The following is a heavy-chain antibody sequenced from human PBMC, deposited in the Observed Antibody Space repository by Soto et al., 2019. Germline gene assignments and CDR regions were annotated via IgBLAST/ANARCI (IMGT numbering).Heavy chain of an antibody. D-gene: IGHD2-8*01. V-gene: IGHV3-23*01. J-gene: IGHJ5*02. CDR3: AKIEMGWFGH. Sequence: SLRLSCTGSGFSFFSYAMSWVRQAPGKGLEWVSTISGSGGHTYYADSVKGRFVVSRDNDKNTVYLHMSSLTGEDTAVYFCAKIEMGWFGHWGQGTKVTVSS. CDR2: ISGSGGHT. CDR1: GFSFFSYA.